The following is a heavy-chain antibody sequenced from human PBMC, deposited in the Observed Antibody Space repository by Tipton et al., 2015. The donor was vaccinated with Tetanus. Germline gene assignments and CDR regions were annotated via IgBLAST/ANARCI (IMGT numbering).Heavy chain of an antibody. D-gene: IGHD2-2*01. CDR1: GASVSSGGYY. J-gene: IGHJ6*02. CDR2: IYYSGSA. V-gene: IGHV4-61*08. CDR3: ARHVHGFGALLTPAATHYYYGMDV. Sequence: LRLSCTVSGASVSSGGYYWSWIRQPPGKGLEWIGYIYYSGSANYNPTLRSRLTISIDTAGNQFSLKMTSVTAADTALYYCARHVHGFGALLTPAATHYYYGMDVWGQGTPVTVSS.